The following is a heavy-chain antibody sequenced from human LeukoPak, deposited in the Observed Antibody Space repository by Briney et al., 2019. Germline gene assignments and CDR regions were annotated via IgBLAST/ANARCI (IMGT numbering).Heavy chain of an antibody. Sequence: GGSLRLSCAASGFTFSSYEMNWVRQAPGKGLEWVSYISSSGSTIYYADSVKGRFTISRDNSKNTLYLQMNSLRAEDTAVYYCAKVVDNYDSSSGWCFDYWGQGTLVTVSS. V-gene: IGHV3-48*03. J-gene: IGHJ4*02. CDR1: GFTFSSYE. D-gene: IGHD6-19*01. CDR2: ISSSGSTI. CDR3: AKVVDNYDSSSGWCFDY.